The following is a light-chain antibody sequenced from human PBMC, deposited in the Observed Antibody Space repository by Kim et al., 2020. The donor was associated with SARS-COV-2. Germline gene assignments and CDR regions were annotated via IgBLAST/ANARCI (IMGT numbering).Light chain of an antibody. V-gene: IGKV1-12*01. J-gene: IGKJ2*01. CDR2: TAS. CDR3: QQAYSFPYT. Sequence: DIQMTQSPSSVSASVGDRISITCRASEDIAGWLAWFQQRPGKAPTLLIHTASTLQSGVPSRFSGSGSGTDFTLTINGLQPEDFATYYCQQAYSFPYTFGPGTKVDIK. CDR1: EDIAGW.